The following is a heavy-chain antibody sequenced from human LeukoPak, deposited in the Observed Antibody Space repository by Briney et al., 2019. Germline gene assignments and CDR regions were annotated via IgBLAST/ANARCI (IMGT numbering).Heavy chain of an antibody. V-gene: IGHV3-23*01. CDR1: GFTFSSYA. CDR3: AKDRTYGGSYYGDFQH. Sequence: PGGSLRLSCAASGFTFSSYAMSWVRQAPGKGLECVSAISGSGGSTYYADSVKGRFTISRDNSKNTLYLQMNSLRAEDTAVYYCAKDRTYGGSYYGDFQHWGQGTLVTVSS. J-gene: IGHJ1*01. CDR2: ISGSGGST. D-gene: IGHD1-26*01.